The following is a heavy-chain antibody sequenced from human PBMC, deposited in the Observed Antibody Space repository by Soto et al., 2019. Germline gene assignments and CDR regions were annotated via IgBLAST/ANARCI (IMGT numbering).Heavy chain of an antibody. J-gene: IGHJ4*02. CDR2: ISGSGGST. CDR3: AKVRADYYDSSGPIDY. V-gene: IGHV3-23*01. Sequence: GGSLRLSSAAAGFTFSSYVRSWVRQAPGKGLEWVSAISGSGGSTYYGDSVKGRFTISRDNSKNTLYLQMNSLRAEDTAVYYCAKVRADYYDSSGPIDYWGQGTLVTV. CDR1: GFTFSSYV. D-gene: IGHD3-22*01.